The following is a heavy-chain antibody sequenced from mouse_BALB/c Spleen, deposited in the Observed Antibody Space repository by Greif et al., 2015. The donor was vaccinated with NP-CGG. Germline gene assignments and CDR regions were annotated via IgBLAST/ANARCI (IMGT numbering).Heavy chain of an antibody. CDR3: ARSYYDYDEGFAY. CDR2: ISDGGSYT. V-gene: IGHV5-4*02. Sequence: EVMLVESGGGLVKPGGSLKLSCAASGFTFSDYYMYWVRQTPEKRLEWVATISDGGSYTYYPDSVKGRFTISRDNAKNNLYLQMSSLKSEDTAMYYCARSYYDYDEGFAYWGQGTLVTVSA. CDR1: GFTFSDYY. D-gene: IGHD2-4*01. J-gene: IGHJ3*01.